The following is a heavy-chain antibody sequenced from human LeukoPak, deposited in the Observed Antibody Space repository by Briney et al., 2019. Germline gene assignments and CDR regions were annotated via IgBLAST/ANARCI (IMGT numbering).Heavy chain of an antibody. CDR3: ARCRTTVTAMPGY. CDR2: INKDESEK. CDR1: GFTFSSYA. D-gene: IGHD4-17*01. Sequence: GRSLRLSCAASGFTFSSYAMSWVRQAPGKGLEWVANINKDESEKYYVDSVKGRFTISRDNAKNSLYLQMNSLRAEDTAVYYCARCRTTVTAMPGYWGQGTLVTVSS. V-gene: IGHV3-7*03. J-gene: IGHJ4*02.